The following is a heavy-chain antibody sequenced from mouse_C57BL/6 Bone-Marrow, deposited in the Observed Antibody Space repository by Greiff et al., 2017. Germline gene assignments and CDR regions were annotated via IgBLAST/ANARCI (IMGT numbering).Heavy chain of an antibody. CDR3: ARGEGGNYVWYFDV. Sequence: EVQLQQSGPELVKPGASVKMSCKASGYTFTDYNMHWVKQSHGKSLEWIGYINPNNGGTSYNQKFKGKATLTVNKSASTAYMGLRRLTSEDSAVYYCARGEGGNYVWYFDVWGTGTTVTVAS. D-gene: IGHD2-1*01. V-gene: IGHV1-22*01. CDR1: GYTFTDYN. CDR2: INPNNGGT. J-gene: IGHJ1*03.